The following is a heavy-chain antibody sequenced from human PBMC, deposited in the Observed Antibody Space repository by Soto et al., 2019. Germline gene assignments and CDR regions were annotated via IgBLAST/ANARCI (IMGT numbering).Heavy chain of an antibody. CDR3: TWSLSFAFDI. CDR1: GFTFSESV. CDR2: ITSTADTYAT. J-gene: IGHJ3*02. Sequence: EVQLVESGGGLVQPGGPLKLSGAASGFTFSESVLHWVRQVSGKGLEWVGRITSTADTYATAYTASVKGRFTVSRDDSKNTAYLQMNSLKTEDTAVYYCTWSLSFAFDIWGQGTMVHVSS. V-gene: IGHV3-73*01.